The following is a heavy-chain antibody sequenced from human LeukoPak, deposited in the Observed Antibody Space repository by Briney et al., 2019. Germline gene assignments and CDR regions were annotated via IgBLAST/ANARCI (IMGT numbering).Heavy chain of an antibody. CDR3: ATRTLSGYTYYFDY. CDR2: VYYSGIT. CDR1: GGSISSDSYY. D-gene: IGHD3-22*01. Sequence: PSETLSLTCTVSGGSISSDSYYWGWIRQPPGKGLEWIGSVYYSGITYYSPSLKSRVTISVDSSKNQFSLKMSSVTAADTAVYYCATRTLSGYTYYFDYWGQGTLVTVSS. V-gene: IGHV4-39*01. J-gene: IGHJ4*02.